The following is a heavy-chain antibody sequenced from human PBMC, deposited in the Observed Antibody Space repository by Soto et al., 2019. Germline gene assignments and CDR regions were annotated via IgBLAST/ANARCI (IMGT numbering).Heavy chain of an antibody. Sequence: QVQLVESGGGVVQPGTSLRLSCVGSGFTFRSYVIHWVRQAPGKGLEWVALTSYEGSNKDYGDSVKGRFTISRDNSRNTVDRKMDSLRREDTALYCCARWGTTGGVDVWVQGTLVSVSA. CDR3: ARWGTTGGVDV. J-gene: IGHJ1*01. D-gene: IGHD3-16*01. V-gene: IGHV3-33*05. CDR1: GFTFRSYV. CDR2: TSYEGSNK.